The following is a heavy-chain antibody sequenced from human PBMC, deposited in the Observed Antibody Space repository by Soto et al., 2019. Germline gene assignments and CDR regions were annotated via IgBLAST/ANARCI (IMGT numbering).Heavy chain of an antibody. V-gene: IGHV5-51*01. CDR2: IYPGDSDT. D-gene: IGHD3-3*01. Sequence: PGESLKISCKGSGYSFTSYWIGWVRQMPGKGLEWMGIIYPGDSDTRYSPSFQGQVTISADKSISTAYLQWSSLKASDTAVYYCAIAKTAGFGVVIIQTWFDPWGQGTLVPVSS. CDR1: GYSFTSYW. CDR3: AIAKTAGFGVVIIQTWFDP. J-gene: IGHJ5*02.